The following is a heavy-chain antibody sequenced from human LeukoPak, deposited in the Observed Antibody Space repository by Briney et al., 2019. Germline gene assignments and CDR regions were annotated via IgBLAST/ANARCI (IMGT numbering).Heavy chain of an antibody. D-gene: IGHD6-13*01. CDR2: ISWNSGSI. V-gene: IGHV3-9*01. Sequence: GRSLRLSCAASGFTFDDYAMHWVRQAPGKGLEWVSGISWNSGSIGYADSVKGRLTISRDNAKNSLYLQMNSLRAEDTALYYCAKEAAAGYFDYWGQGTLVTVSS. CDR3: AKEAAAGYFDY. CDR1: GFTFDDYA. J-gene: IGHJ4*02.